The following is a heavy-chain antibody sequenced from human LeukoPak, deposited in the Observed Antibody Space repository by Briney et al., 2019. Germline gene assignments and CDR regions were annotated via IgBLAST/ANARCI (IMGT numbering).Heavy chain of an antibody. V-gene: IGHV3-23*01. J-gene: IGHJ4*02. D-gene: IGHD5-12*01. CDR2: ISSSADNT. CDR1: GFTFSNYA. Sequence: GGSLRLSCAASGFTFSNYAMSWVRQAPGKGLEWVSSISSSADNTYHADSVKGRFTISRDNSKNTLYLQMNSLRAEDTAIYYCARVVATTSKYFDYWGQGTLVTVSS. CDR3: ARVVATTSKYFDY.